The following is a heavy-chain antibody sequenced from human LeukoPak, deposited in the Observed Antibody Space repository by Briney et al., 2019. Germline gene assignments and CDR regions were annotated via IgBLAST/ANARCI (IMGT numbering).Heavy chain of an antibody. V-gene: IGHV3-7*01. CDR3: ARDSAGNDY. J-gene: IGHJ4*02. D-gene: IGHD6-13*01. CDR1: GFTFSTYW. CDR2: IMQDGSEK. Sequence: GGSLRLSCAASGFTFSTYWMSWVRQAPGKGLEWVANIMQDGSEKYYVDSVKGRFTISRDNAKNSLYLQMNSLRAEDTAMYYCARDSAGNDYWGQGTLVTVSS.